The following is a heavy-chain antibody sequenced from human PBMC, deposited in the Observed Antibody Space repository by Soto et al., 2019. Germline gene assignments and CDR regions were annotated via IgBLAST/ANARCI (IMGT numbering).Heavy chain of an antibody. CDR3: AREAYFYGRSDVYDM. D-gene: IGHD3-10*02. CDR2: IDSSSNYL. V-gene: IGHV3-21*01. Sequence: EVQLVESGGGLVKPGGSLRLSCAASGFSFSIYSMVWVRQAPGKGLEWVSSIDSSSNYLYYADSVKGRFTSSRDNAKNSVYLQMNSLRAEDTAVYYCAREAYFYGRSDVYDMWGHGTMVTVSS. J-gene: IGHJ3*02. CDR1: GFSFSIYS.